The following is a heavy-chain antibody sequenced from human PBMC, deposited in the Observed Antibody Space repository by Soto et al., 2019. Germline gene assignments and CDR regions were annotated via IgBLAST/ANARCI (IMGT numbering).Heavy chain of an antibody. V-gene: IGHV3-23*01. D-gene: IGHD6-6*01. CDR1: GFTFSSYA. CDR2: ISGSDDST. Sequence: EVQLLESGGGLVQPGESLRLSCAASGFTFSSYAMSWVRQAPGKGLEWVSVISGSDDSTYYADSVKGRFTISRDNSKNTLYLPMNSLRAEDTAVYYCAKRSSASTFDYWGQGTLVTVS. J-gene: IGHJ4*02. CDR3: AKRSSASTFDY.